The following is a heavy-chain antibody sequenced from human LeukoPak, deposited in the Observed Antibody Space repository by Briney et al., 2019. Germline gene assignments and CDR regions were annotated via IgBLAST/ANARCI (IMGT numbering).Heavy chain of an antibody. CDR1: GFTVSSNY. CDR2: ISSSSSYI. CDR3: ARESYYYDSSGYY. D-gene: IGHD3-22*01. V-gene: IGHV3-21*01. J-gene: IGHJ4*02. Sequence: GGSLRLSCAASGFTVSSNYMNWVRQAPGKGLEWVSSISSSSSYIYYADSVKGRFTISRDNAKNSLYLQMNSLRAEDTAVYYCARESYYYDSSGYYWGQGTLVTVSS.